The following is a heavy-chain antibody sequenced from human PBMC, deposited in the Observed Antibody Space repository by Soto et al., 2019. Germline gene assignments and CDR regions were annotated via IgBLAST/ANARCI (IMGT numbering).Heavy chain of an antibody. CDR1: GYTFTSYG. CDR2: ISTDNGNT. D-gene: IGHD2-8*01. CDR3: ARAVYCTNGLCSGHAFDI. Sequence: ASVKVSCKASGYTFTSYGISWVRQAPGQGLEWMGWISTDNGNTNYAQHLQGRVSLTTDTSTSTAYMDLRSLRSDDTAVYYCARAVYCTNGLCSGHAFDIWGQGTMVTVSS. J-gene: IGHJ3*02. V-gene: IGHV1-18*01.